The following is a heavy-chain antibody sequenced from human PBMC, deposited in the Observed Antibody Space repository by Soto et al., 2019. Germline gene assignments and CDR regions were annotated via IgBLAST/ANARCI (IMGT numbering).Heavy chain of an antibody. J-gene: IGHJ4*02. D-gene: IGHD3-10*01. CDR1: GGTFSSYT. Sequence: QVQLVQSGAEVKKPGSSVKVSCKASGGTFSSYTISWVRQAPGQGLEWMGRIIPILGIANYAQKFQGRVTITADKSTSTAYMELSSLRSEDTAVYYCASEVVSGITMVRGVHRFDYWGQGTLVTVSS. CDR3: ASEVVSGITMVRGVHRFDY. V-gene: IGHV1-69*02. CDR2: IIPILGIA.